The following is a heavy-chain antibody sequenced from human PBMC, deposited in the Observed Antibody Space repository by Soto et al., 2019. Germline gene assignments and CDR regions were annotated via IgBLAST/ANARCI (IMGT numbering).Heavy chain of an antibody. CDR1: GFTFDDYA. J-gene: IGHJ4*02. CDR3: AKDTYIIVGGTHIDC. CDR2: ISWNSDST. V-gene: IGHV3-9*01. D-gene: IGHD1-26*01. Sequence: EVHLVESGGGLVQPGRSLRLSCAASGFTFDDYAMHWVRQAPGKGLEWVSGISWNSDSTGYADSVKGRFTISRDNANNSLFLQMNSLRAEDTALYFCAKDTYIIVGGTHIDCWGRGTLVSVSS.